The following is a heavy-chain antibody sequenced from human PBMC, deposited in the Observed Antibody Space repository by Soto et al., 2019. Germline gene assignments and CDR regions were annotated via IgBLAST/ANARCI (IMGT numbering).Heavy chain of an antibody. CDR1: GYTFTGYY. CDR2: INPNSGST. V-gene: IGHV1-2*02. CDR3: ARGYSSSEGWFDP. D-gene: IGHD6-13*01. Sequence: QVQLVQSGAEVKKPGASVKVSCKASGYTFTGYYMHWVRQAPGQGLEWMGWINPNSGSTNYAQKFQGRVTMTRDTWISTADMGLSRLRSDDTAVYYCARGYSSSEGWFDPWGQGTLVTVSS. J-gene: IGHJ5*02.